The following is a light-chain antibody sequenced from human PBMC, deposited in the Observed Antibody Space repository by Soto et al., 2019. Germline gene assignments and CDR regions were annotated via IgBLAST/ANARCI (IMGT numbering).Light chain of an antibody. CDR3: QSYDSSLTGVV. CDR2: GNI. CDR1: SSNIGAGYD. Sequence: QSVLTQPPSVSGAPGQRVTISCTGSSSNIGAGYDVHWYQQLPGTAPKLLMYGNINRPSGVPDRFSGSKSVTSASLAITGLQAEDEADYYCQSYDSSLTGVVFGGGTKVTVL. J-gene: IGLJ2*01. V-gene: IGLV1-40*01.